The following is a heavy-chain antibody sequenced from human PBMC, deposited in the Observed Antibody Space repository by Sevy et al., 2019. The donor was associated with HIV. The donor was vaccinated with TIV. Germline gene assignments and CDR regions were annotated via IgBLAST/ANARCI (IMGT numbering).Heavy chain of an antibody. V-gene: IGHV5-51*01. CDR3: ARQSSIAARRSLYYFDY. CDR1: GYSFTSYW. J-gene: IGHJ4*02. Sequence: GESLKISCKGSGYSFTSYWIGWVRQMPGKGLEWMGIIYPGDSDTRYSRSFQGQVTISADKSISTAYLQWSSLKASDTAMYYCARQSSIAARRSLYYFDYWGQGTLVTVSS. CDR2: IYPGDSDT. D-gene: IGHD6-6*01.